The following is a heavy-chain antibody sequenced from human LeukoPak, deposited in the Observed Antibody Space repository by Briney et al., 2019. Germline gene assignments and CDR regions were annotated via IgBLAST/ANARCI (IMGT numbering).Heavy chain of an antibody. Sequence: ASVKVSCKASGYTFTSYDINWVRQATGQGLEWMGWMNPNSDNTGYAQKFQGRVTITRNTSISTAYMELSSLRSEDTAVYYCARGVDSSGYYAIDYWGQGSLVTVSS. CDR3: ARGVDSSGYYAIDY. V-gene: IGHV1-8*03. CDR2: MNPNSDNT. D-gene: IGHD3-22*01. J-gene: IGHJ4*02. CDR1: GYTFTSYD.